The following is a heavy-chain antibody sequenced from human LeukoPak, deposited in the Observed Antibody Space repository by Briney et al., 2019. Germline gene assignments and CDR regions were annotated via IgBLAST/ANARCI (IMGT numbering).Heavy chain of an antibody. Sequence: GGSLRLSCAASGLTFSSYWMHWVRQAPGKGLVWVSRINTDGSSTSYADSVKGRFTISRDNAKNTLYLQMNSLRAEDTAVYYCARVIAAPPFDYWGQGTLVTVSS. CDR1: GLTFSSYW. V-gene: IGHV3-74*01. D-gene: IGHD6-6*01. J-gene: IGHJ4*02. CDR2: INTDGSST. CDR3: ARVIAAPPFDY.